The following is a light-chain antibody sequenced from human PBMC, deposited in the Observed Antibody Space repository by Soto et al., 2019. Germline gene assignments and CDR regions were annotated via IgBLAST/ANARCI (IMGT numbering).Light chain of an antibody. CDR3: QQRYDWPPLT. V-gene: IGKV3-11*01. Sequence: VLTQSPANLSLFPGESATLSCRASQTVKNYLAWYQQKPGQAPRLLIYDTSNRATGIPARFSGSGSGTDFSLTISSLEPEDFAVYYCQQRYDWPPLTFGQGTRLEIK. J-gene: IGKJ5*01. CDR2: DTS. CDR1: QTVKNY.